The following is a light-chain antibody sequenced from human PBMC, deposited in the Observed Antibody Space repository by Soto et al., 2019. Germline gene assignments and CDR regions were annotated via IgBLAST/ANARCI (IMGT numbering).Light chain of an antibody. V-gene: IGKV1-5*03. CDR1: QSINNR. CDR2: KAS. J-gene: IGKJ2*01. Sequence: DIQMTQSPSTLSASVGDRVTITCRASQSINNRLAWYQQKPGKAPNLLIYKASSLESGVPSRFSGSGSGTEFTLTISSLQPDDFATYYCQQYNSYSNTFGQGTKLEIK. CDR3: QQYNSYSNT.